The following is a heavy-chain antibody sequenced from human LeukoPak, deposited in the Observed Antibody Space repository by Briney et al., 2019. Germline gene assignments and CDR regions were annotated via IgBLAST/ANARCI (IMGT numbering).Heavy chain of an antibody. CDR1: GFTFSSYA. D-gene: IGHD2-15*01. Sequence: PGGSLRLSCAASGFTFSSYAMSWVRQAPGKGLEWVSALSGSGGSTYYADSVKGRFTISRDNSKNTLYVQMNSLRAEDTAVYYCAKDWGYCSGGSCYGGYDYWGQGTLVTVSS. V-gene: IGHV3-23*01. J-gene: IGHJ4*02. CDR2: LSGSGGST. CDR3: AKDWGYCSGGSCYGGYDY.